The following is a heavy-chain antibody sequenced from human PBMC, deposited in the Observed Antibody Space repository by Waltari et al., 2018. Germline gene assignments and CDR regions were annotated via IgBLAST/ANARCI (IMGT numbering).Heavy chain of an antibody. D-gene: IGHD3-10*01. CDR2: IYDSGST. J-gene: IGHJ4*02. CDR3: AVLVMVRGAYY. V-gene: IGHV4-39*01. CDR1: VGSISSSSYY. Sequence: QLQLQESGPGLVKPSETLSLTCTVSVGSISSSSYYWGWIRQPPGKGLEGIGSIYDSGSTYYNPSLKSRVTISVDTSKNQFSLKLSSVTAADTAVYYCAVLVMVRGAYYWGQGTLVTVSS.